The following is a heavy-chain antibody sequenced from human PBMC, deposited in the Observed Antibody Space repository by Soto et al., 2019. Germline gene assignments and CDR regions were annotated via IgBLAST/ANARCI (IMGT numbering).Heavy chain of an antibody. CDR2: IYWDDAK. Sequence: QITLKESGPTLVKPTQTLTLTCSFSGFSLSTSGVGVGWIRHPPGKALEWLALIYWDDAKRYSPSLNSRLTITKDTSKNQVVLTMTNMDPVDTAKYYCEHCPYGGYTVFFDYWGKGTLVTVSS. CDR1: GFSLSTSGVG. J-gene: IGHJ4*02. V-gene: IGHV2-5*02. D-gene: IGHD4-17*01. CDR3: EHCPYGGYTVFFDY.